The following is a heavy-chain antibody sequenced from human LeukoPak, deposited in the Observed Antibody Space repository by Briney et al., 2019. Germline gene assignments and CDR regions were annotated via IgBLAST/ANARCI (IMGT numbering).Heavy chain of an antibody. CDR2: IHISGDT. J-gene: IGHJ5*02. CDR1: GLTRSHNY. Sequence: GGSLRLSCAASGLTRSHNYASWVRQAPGKGLEWVSAIHISGDTCYADSVKGRFTISRDTSKNTLYLQINSLRVEDTAVYYCIVFGDSNHWGQGTLVTVSS. D-gene: IGHD4-17*01. CDR3: IVFGDSNH. V-gene: IGHV3-53*01.